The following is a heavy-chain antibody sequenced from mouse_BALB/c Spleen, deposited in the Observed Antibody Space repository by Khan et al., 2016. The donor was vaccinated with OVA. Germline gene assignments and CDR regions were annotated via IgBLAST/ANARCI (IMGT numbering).Heavy chain of an antibody. CDR3: ASMYYGYDWFTY. J-gene: IGHJ3*01. CDR1: GLSLTNYG. CDR2: IWGDGST. D-gene: IGHD2-2*01. V-gene: IGHV2-3*01. Sequence: QVQLQQSGPGLVAPSQSLSITCTVSGLSLTNYGISWIRQPPGKGLEWLGVIWGDGSTNYYSALISSLSINKDNSKSQVFLKLTSLQTDDTATYYCASMYYGYDWFTYWGQGTLVTGSA.